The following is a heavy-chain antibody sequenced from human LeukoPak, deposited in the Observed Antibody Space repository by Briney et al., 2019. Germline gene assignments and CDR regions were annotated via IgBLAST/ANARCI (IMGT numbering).Heavy chain of an antibody. J-gene: IGHJ1*01. CDR3: ARCATKSTTGRYYQLRAEYFQH. V-gene: IGHV4-34*01. D-gene: IGHD3-10*01. CDR1: GGSLSGYY. CDR2: INHSGST. Sequence: PSETLSLTCAVYGGSLSGYYWSWIRQPPGKGLEWIGEINHSGSTNYNPSLKSRVTISVDTSKNQFSLKLSSVTAADTAVYYCARCATKSTTGRYYQLRAEYFQHWGQGTLVTVSS.